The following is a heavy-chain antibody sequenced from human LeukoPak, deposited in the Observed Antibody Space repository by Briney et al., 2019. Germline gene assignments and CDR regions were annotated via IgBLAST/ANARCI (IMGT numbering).Heavy chain of an antibody. D-gene: IGHD3-3*01. CDR1: GFTFSNAW. V-gene: IGHV3-15*01. Sequence: GGSLRLSCAASGFTFSNAWMSWVRQAPGKGLEWVGRIKSKTDGGTTDYAAPVKGRFTIPRDDSKNTLYLQMNSLKTEDTAVYYCTTDLGWDYDFWSGPIDYWGQGTLVTVSS. J-gene: IGHJ4*02. CDR3: TTDLGWDYDFWSGPIDY. CDR2: IKSKTDGGTT.